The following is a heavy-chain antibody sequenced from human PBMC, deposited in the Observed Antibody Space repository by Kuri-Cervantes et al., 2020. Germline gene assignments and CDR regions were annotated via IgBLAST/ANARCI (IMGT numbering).Heavy chain of an antibody. CDR3: AKRPGTDNYFEY. CDR1: GYTFTSYG. CDR2: ISAYNGDT. V-gene: IGHV1-18*01. Sequence: ASVKVSCKASGYTFTSYGISWVRQAPGQGLEWMGWISAYNGDTNYAQKLQGRVTMTTDTSTSTAYMELRSLRAEDTAVYYCAKRPGTDNYFEYWGQGTLVTVSS. D-gene: IGHD1-1*01. J-gene: IGHJ4*02.